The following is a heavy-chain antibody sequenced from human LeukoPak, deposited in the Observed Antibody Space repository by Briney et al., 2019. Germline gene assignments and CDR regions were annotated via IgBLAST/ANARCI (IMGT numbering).Heavy chain of an antibody. J-gene: IGHJ4*02. D-gene: IGHD3-22*01. CDR1: GGSISSYY. CDR2: IYYSGST. CDR3: ASVAASYYDSSGYYLDY. V-gene: IGHV4-59*01. Sequence: SETLSLTCTVSGGSISSYYWSWIRQPPGKGLEWIGYIYYSGSTNYNPSLKSRVTISVDTSKNQFSLKLSSVTAADTAVYYCASVAASYYDSSGYYLDYWGQGTLVTVSS.